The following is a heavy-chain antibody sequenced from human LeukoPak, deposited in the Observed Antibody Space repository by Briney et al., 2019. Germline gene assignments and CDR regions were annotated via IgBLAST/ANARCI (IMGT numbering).Heavy chain of an antibody. V-gene: IGHV3-30*18. Sequence: PGGSLRLSCAASGFTFSSYGMHWVRQAPGKGLEWVAVISYDGSNKYYADSVKGRFTISRDNSKNTLYLQMNSLRAEDTAVYYCAKDSGGWIDYWGQGTLVTVSS. D-gene: IGHD6-19*01. J-gene: IGHJ4*02. CDR3: AKDSGGWIDY. CDR2: ISYDGSNK. CDR1: GFTFSSYG.